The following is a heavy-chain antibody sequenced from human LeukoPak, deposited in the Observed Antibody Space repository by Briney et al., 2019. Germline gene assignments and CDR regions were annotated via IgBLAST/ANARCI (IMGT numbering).Heavy chain of an antibody. Sequence: GGSLRLSCAASGFTFSSSAMNWVRQAPGKGLEWVSYISSGTSTIYYADSVKGRFTISRDNAKDSLYLQMNSLRAEDTAVYYCARDVTYYGGDWFNPWGQGTLVTVSS. CDR3: ARDVTYYGGDWFNP. D-gene: IGHD4-23*01. CDR2: ISSGTSTI. J-gene: IGHJ5*02. CDR1: GFTFSSSA. V-gene: IGHV3-48*04.